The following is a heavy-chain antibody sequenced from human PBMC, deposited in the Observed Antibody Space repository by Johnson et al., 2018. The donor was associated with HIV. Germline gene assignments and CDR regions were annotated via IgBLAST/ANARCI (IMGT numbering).Heavy chain of an antibody. CDR2: IKNDGSEK. J-gene: IGHJ3*02. D-gene: IGHD3-16*01. V-gene: IGHV3-7*01. CDR1: GFAFNTYW. CDR3: AKDMGGDRNAFDI. Sequence: VQLVESGGDLVQPGGSLRLSCGVSGFAFNTYWMSWARQAPGKGLEWVANIKNDGSEKYYVDSVKGRFTISRDNAKNSLYLQMNSLRAEDTAVYYCAKDMGGDRNAFDIWGQGTMVTVSS.